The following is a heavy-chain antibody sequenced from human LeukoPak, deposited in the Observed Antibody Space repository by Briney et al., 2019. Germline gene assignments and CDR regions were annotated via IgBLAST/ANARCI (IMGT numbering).Heavy chain of an antibody. D-gene: IGHD1-1*01. CDR1: GFTFSSYA. V-gene: IGHV3-30-3*01. J-gene: IGHJ4*02. Sequence: GGSLRLSCAASGFTFSSYAMHWVRQAPGKGLEWVAVISYDGNNKYYADSVKGRFTISRDNSKNTLYLQMNSLRAEDTAVYYCAGWNDAPFAYWGQGTLVTVSS. CDR3: AGWNDAPFAY. CDR2: ISYDGNNK.